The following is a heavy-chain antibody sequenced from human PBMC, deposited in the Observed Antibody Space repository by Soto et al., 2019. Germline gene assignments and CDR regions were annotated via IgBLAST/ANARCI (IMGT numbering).Heavy chain of an antibody. V-gene: IGHV5-51*01. CDR3: ARGYFDSGHGYDL. D-gene: IGHD3-10*01. Sequence: GESLKISCKGPGHLFNNHWIGWVRQTPGKGLEWMGLIFTRDSETKTSPSFQGHVSFSVDNSINTVYLQWASLKTTDTGIYFCARGYFDSGHGYDLWGQGTLVTVSS. CDR2: IFTRDSET. J-gene: IGHJ5*02. CDR1: GHLFNNHW.